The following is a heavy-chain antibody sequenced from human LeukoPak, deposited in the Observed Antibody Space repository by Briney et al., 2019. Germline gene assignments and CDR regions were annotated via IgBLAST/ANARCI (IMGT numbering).Heavy chain of an antibody. Sequence: GGSLRLSCAASGFTVSSNYMSWVRQAPGKGLEWVANIKQDGSEKNFVDSVKGRFTISRDNAKNSLYLQMNSLRAEDTAVYYCARATGVRYFDYWGQGTLVTVSS. J-gene: IGHJ4*02. V-gene: IGHV3-7*04. D-gene: IGHD7-27*01. CDR2: IKQDGSEK. CDR3: ARATGVRYFDY. CDR1: GFTVSSNY.